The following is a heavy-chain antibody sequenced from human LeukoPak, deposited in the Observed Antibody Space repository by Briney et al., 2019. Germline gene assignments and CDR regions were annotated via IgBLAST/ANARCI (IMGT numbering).Heavy chain of an antibody. V-gene: IGHV1-69*13. CDR1: GGTFSSYA. D-gene: IGHD5-12*01. CDR3: AREGVDIVATGYYYYYMDV. CDR2: IIPIFGTT. Sequence: EASVKVSCKASGGTFSSYAISWVRQAPGQGLEWMGGIIPIFGTTSNAQRFQGRVTITADESTNTAYMELTSLRSEDTAVYYCAREGVDIVATGYYYYYMDVWGKGTTVTVSS. J-gene: IGHJ6*03.